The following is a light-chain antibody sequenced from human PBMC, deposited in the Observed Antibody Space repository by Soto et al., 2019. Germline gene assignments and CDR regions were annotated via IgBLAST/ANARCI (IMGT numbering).Light chain of an antibody. V-gene: IGKV3-20*01. CDR2: SAS. CDR3: QQFGDSQFT. J-gene: IGKJ3*01. CDR1: QSVSSSY. Sequence: EIVLTQSPGTLSLSPGERGTLSCRASQSVSSSYLAWFQQRPGQAPRLLIYSASSRATGIPDRFSGSGSGRDLNLTISRLEPEDSAVYYCQQFGDSQFTFGPGTKVDIK.